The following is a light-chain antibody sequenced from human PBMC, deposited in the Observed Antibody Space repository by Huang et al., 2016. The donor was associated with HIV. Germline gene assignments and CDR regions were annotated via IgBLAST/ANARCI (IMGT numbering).Light chain of an antibody. V-gene: IGKV3-11*01. CDR1: QNINNY. CDR3: QQRSSRLT. J-gene: IGKJ4*01. CDR2: DAT. Sequence: EVVLTQSPATLSVFEGDRVTISCRASQNINNYLAWYQQRPGQAPRLLVYDATNRPPGISDKFTGSCSVAAFTLTINSLETEDFAIYYCQQRSSRLTFGGGT.